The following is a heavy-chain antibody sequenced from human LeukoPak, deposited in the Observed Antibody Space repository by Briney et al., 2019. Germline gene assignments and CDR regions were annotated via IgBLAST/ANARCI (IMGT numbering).Heavy chain of an antibody. V-gene: IGHV1-18*01. CDR2: ISAYNGNT. CDR1: GYTFTSYG. D-gene: IGHD6-13*01. Sequence: ASVKVSCKASGYTFTSYGISWVRQAPGQGLEWMGWISAYNGNTNYAQKLQGRVTMTTDTSTSTAYMELRSLRSDDTAVYYCARDRYSSSWYPVYYYYYMDVWGKGTTVTVSS. CDR3: ARDRYSSSWYPVYYYYYMDV. J-gene: IGHJ6*03.